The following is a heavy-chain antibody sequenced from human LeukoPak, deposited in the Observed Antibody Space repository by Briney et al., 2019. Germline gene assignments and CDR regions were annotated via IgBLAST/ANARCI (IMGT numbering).Heavy chain of an antibody. V-gene: IGHV4-34*01. CDR1: GGSFSGYY. J-gene: IGHJ5*02. D-gene: IGHD6-13*01. CDR2: INHSGST. Sequence: PSETLSLTCAVYGGSFSGYYWSWIRRPPGKGLEWIGEINHSGSTNYNPSLKSRVTISVDTSKNQFSLKLSSVTAADTAVYYCARRTPVHSSWYNWFDPWGQGTLVTVSS. CDR3: ARRTPVHSSWYNWFDP.